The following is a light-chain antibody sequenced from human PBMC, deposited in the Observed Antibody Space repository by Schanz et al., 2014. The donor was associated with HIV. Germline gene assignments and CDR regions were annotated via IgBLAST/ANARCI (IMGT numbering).Light chain of an antibody. V-gene: IGLV1-44*01. CDR1: SSNFRSNA. CDR3: ATWDDSLNGWV. J-gene: IGLJ3*02. Sequence: QSVLTQPPSASGTPGQRVTISCSGSSSNFRSNAVNWYQQLPGTAPKLLMYANNQRASGVPDRFSGSGSDTSASLAISGLQSEDEADYYCATWDDSLNGWVFGGGTKLTVL. CDR2: ANN.